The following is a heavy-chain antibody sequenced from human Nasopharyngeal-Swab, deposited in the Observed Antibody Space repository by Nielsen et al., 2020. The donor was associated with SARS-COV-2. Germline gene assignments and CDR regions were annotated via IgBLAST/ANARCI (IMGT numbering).Heavy chain of an antibody. CDR1: GFTLSSYG. J-gene: IGHJ4*02. CDR3: ARGGLDSSSWYGYYFDY. CDR2: IWYDGSNK. D-gene: IGHD6-13*01. V-gene: IGHV3-33*01. Sequence: GESLKISCAASGFTLSSYGMHWVRQAPGKGLEWVAVIWYDGSNKYYADSVKGRFTIARDNSKNTLYLQMNSLTAEDTAVYYCARGGLDSSSWYGYYFDYWGQGTLVTVSS.